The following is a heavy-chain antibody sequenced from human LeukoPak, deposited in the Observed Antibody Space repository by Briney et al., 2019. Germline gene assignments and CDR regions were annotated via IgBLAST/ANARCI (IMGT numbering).Heavy chain of an antibody. CDR1: GFTFSPYS. J-gene: IGHJ4*02. CDR3: ARDRNRHVYYYDSSGSFFDY. D-gene: IGHD3-22*01. CDR2: ISGDSNNI. Sequence: GGSLRLSCAASGFTFSPYSMNWVRQTPGKGLEWIAYISGDSNNIYYADSVKGRFTISRDNAKNSVYLHMSSLRAEDTAMYYCARDRNRHVYYYDSSGSFFDYWGQGTLVTVSS. V-gene: IGHV3-48*04.